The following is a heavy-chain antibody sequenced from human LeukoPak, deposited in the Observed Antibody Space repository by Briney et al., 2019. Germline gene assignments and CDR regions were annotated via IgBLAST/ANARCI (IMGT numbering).Heavy chain of an antibody. V-gene: IGHV3-53*01. CDR3: AKDLGDYGDYALFDY. D-gene: IGHD4-17*01. CDR1: GFTVSSNY. J-gene: IGHJ4*02. CDR2: IYSGGST. Sequence: GGSLRLSCAASGFTVSSNYMSWVRQAPGKGLEWVSVIYSGGSTYYADSVKGRFTISRDNSKSTLYIQMNSLRAEDTAVYYCAKDLGDYGDYALFDYWGQGTLVTVSS.